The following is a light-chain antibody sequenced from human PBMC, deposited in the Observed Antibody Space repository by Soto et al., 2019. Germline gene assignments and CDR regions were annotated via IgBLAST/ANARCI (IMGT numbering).Light chain of an antibody. CDR1: QGINTF. CDR3: QQSYSNPLT. Sequence: IQLTQSPSSLSSSLGDRVTITWRASQGINTFLAWDQQKAGKAPKLLMYAASTFQSGVPSRFSGSRSGPDFTLTISSLKAEDFASYYGQQSYSNPLTFGGGTKVDIK. V-gene: IGKV1-39*01. CDR2: AAS. J-gene: IGKJ4*01.